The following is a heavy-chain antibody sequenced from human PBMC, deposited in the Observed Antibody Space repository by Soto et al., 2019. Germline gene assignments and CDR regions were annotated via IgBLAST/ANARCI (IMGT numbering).Heavy chain of an antibody. J-gene: IGHJ4*02. Sequence: GGSLRLSCAASGFTFSSYGMHWVRQAPGKGLEWVAVIWYDGSNKYYADSVKGRFTISRDNSKNTLYLQMNSLRAEDTAVYYCARGVAYYYDSSGYDRIDYWGQGTLVTVSS. V-gene: IGHV3-33*01. CDR2: IWYDGSNK. CDR1: GFTFSSYG. D-gene: IGHD3-22*01. CDR3: ARGVAYYYDSSGYDRIDY.